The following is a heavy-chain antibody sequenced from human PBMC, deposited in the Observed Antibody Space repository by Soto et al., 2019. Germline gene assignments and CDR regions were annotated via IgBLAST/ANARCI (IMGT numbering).Heavy chain of an antibody. CDR1: GGTFSSYA. CDR3: ASSGNYAGTMVRGVIPFDY. CDR2: IIPIFGTA. J-gene: IGHJ4*02. D-gene: IGHD3-10*01. Sequence: QVQLVQSGAEVKKPGSSVKVSCKASGGTFSSYAISWVRQAPGQGLEWMGGIIPIFGTANYAQKFQGRVTITADESTSTAYMELRSLGSEDTAVYYCASSGNYAGTMVRGVIPFDYWGQGTLVTVSS. V-gene: IGHV1-69*01.